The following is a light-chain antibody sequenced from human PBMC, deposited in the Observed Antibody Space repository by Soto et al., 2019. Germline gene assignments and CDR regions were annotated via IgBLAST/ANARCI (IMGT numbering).Light chain of an antibody. J-gene: IGKJ4*01. CDR1: HSISNY. CDR2: GAS. Sequence: DIQMTQSPSSLSASVGDRVTITCRASHSISNYLNWYQQKLGKAPKLLIYGASSLQSGVQSRFSGSGSGTDFTLIISSLQPEDSATYYCQESNRVPFTFGGGTKLEIK. V-gene: IGKV1-39*01. CDR3: QESNRVPFT.